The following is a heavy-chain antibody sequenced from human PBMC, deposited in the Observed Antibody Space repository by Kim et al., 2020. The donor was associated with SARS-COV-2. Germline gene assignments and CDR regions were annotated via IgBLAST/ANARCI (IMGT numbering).Heavy chain of an antibody. CDR2: ISAYNGNT. J-gene: IGHJ4*02. CDR1: GYTFTSYG. D-gene: IGHD1-26*01. Sequence: ASVKVSCKASGYTFTSYGISWVRQAPRQGLEWMGWISAYNGNTNYAQKLQGRVTMTTDTSTSTAYMELRSLRSDDTAVNYCARLVGATSCFGYWGQGTLVTVSS. CDR3: ARLVGATSCFGY. V-gene: IGHV1-18*01.